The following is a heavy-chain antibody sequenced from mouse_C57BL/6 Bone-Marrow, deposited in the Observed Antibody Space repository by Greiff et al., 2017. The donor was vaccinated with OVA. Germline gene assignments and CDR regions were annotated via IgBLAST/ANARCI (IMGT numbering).Heavy chain of an antibody. J-gene: IGHJ1*03. CDR2: ISDGGSYT. CDR1: GFTFSSYA. D-gene: IGHD1-1*01. CDR3: ARDPPHYGSSPYWYFDV. Sequence: EVMLVESGGGLVKPGGSLKLSCAASGFTFSSYAMSWVRQTPEKRLEWVATISDGGSYTYYPDNVKGRFTISRDNAKNNLYLQMSHLKSEDTAMYYCARDPPHYGSSPYWYFDVWGTGTTGTVSS. V-gene: IGHV5-4*01.